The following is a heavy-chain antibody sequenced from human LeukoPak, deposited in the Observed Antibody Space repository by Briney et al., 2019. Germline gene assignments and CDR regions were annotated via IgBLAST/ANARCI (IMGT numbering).Heavy chain of an antibody. CDR2: ISSNGSTT. Sequence: PGGSLRLSCAASGFNFNTFSMNWLRQAPGKGLEWVAYISSNGSTTYYADSMKGRFTISRGNAKNSLHLQMNGLRGEDTAVYYCARAWFCDFWGQGTLVTVSS. D-gene: IGHD3-9*01. V-gene: IGHV3-48*01. J-gene: IGHJ4*02. CDR1: GFNFNTFS. CDR3: ARAWFCDF.